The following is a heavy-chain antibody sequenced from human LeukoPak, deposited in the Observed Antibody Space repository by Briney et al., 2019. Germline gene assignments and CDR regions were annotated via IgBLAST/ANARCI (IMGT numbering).Heavy chain of an antibody. Sequence: PGVSLRLSCAASGFPLSGYSMNWVRQAPGKGLEWVSSISSTTNYIYYPDSVKGRFTISRDNAKNSLYLQMNSLRAEDTAVYYCVMDMDVWGQGTTVTVSS. CDR2: ISSTTNYI. CDR3: VMDMDV. J-gene: IGHJ6*02. V-gene: IGHV3-21*04. CDR1: GFPLSGYS.